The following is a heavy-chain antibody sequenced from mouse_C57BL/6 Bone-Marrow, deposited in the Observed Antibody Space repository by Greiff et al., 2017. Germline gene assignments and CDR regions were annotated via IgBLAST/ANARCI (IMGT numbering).Heavy chain of an antibody. J-gene: IGHJ2*01. CDR1: GYTFTSYW. CDR3: ARSGGYFDY. D-gene: IGHD4-1*01. CDR2: IDPSDSYT. V-gene: IGHV1-50*01. Sequence: QVHVKQSGAELVKPGASVKLSCKASGYTFTSYWMQWVKQRPGQGLEWIGEIDPSDSYTNYNQKFKGKATLTVDTSSSTAYMQLSSLTSEDSAVYYSARSGGYFDYWGQGTTLTVSS.